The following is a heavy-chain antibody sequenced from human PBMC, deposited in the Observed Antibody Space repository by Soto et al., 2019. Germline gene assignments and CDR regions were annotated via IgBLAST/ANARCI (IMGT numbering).Heavy chain of an antibody. CDR2: TNAGNGNT. CDR3: ARVRITFGGVLHAFDI. CDR1: GYTFTSYA. Sequence: QVQLVQSGAEVKKPGASVKVSCKASGYTFTSYAMHWVRQAPGQRLEWMGWTNAGNGNTKYSQKFQGRVTITRDTSASTAYMELSSLRSEDTAVYYCARVRITFGGVLHAFDIWGQGTMVTVSS. V-gene: IGHV1-3*01. D-gene: IGHD3-16*01. J-gene: IGHJ3*02.